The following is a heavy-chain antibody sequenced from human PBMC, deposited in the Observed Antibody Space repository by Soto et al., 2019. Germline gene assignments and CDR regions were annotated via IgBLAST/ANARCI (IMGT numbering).Heavy chain of an antibody. J-gene: IGHJ4*02. V-gene: IGHV3-21*01. CDR1: GFMFSTYS. Sequence: PVGPLRLSCAASGFMFSTYSMNWVRQAPGKGLEWDASISTTNSYIYYADSVRGRFTISRDNAKNSLFLQMNSLRAEDTAVYYCTRDPVPDSSGYFPFDYWGQGTMVTVYS. D-gene: IGHD3-22*01. CDR3: TRDPVPDSSGYFPFDY. CDR2: ISTTNSYI.